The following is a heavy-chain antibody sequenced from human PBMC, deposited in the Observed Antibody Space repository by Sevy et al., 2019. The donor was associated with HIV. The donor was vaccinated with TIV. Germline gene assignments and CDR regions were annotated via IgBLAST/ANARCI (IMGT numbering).Heavy chain of an antibody. CDR1: GFTVSSNY. Sequence: GGSLRLSCAASGFTVSSNYMSWVRQAPGKGLEWVSIIYSGGSTYYADSVKGRFTISRDNSKNTLYLQMNSLRAEDTAVYYCAREGYSYGAYWYFDLWGRGTLATVSS. J-gene: IGHJ2*01. V-gene: IGHV3-53*01. CDR3: AREGYSYGAYWYFDL. CDR2: IYSGGST. D-gene: IGHD5-18*01.